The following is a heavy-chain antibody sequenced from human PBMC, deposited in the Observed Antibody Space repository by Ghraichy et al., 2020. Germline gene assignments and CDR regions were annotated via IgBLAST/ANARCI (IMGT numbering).Heavy chain of an antibody. V-gene: IGHV3-48*03. Sequence: GGSLRLSCAASGFTFSDYDMNWVRQAPGKGLEWVSYISRSGDTIYYADSVKGRFTISRDNAKNSLYLQMNGLRAEDTAVYYCARDAAMIAARFDYWGQGTLVTVSS. CDR1: GFTFSDYD. CDR2: ISRSGDTI. CDR3: ARDAAMIAARFDY. J-gene: IGHJ4*02. D-gene: IGHD6-6*01.